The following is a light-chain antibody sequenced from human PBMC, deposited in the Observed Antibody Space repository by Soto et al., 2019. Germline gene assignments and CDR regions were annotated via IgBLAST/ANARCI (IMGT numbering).Light chain of an antibody. Sequence: EILMAQSPATLSVSPGARGTLSCRASQNVSSNLAWYQQKPGQAPRLLIYGASARATGIPSRFSGSVSGTEFTLTISSLQSEDFAVYYCQQYGSSGTFGQGTKVDIK. J-gene: IGKJ1*01. V-gene: IGKV3-15*01. CDR2: GAS. CDR3: QQYGSSGT. CDR1: QNVSSN.